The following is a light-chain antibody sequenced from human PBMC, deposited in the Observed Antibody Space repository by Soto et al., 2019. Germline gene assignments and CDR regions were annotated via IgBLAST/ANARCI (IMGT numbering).Light chain of an antibody. J-gene: IGKJ1*01. CDR2: DVS. CDR1: QSISSW. V-gene: IGKV1-5*01. Sequence: DIQMTQSPSTLSASVGDRVTITCRASQSISSWLAWYQQKPGEAPKLLIFDVSNLESGVPSRFSGSGSGTEFTLTISSLQPDDSATYYCQQYNSYWTFGRGTKVEIK. CDR3: QQYNSYWT.